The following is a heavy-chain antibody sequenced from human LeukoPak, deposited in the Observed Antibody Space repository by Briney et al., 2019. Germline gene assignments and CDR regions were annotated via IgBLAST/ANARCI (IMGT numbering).Heavy chain of an antibody. CDR2: ISAYNGNT. CDR1: GYTFTSYG. Sequence: PRASVKVSCKASGYTFTSYGISWVRQAPGQGLEWMGWISAYNGNTNYAQKFQGRVTITADKSTGTAYMELSSLRSEDTAVYYCARSGGIRGVIIGFDYWGQGTLVTVSS. D-gene: IGHD3-10*01. CDR3: ARSGGIRGVIIGFDY. V-gene: IGHV1-18*01. J-gene: IGHJ4*02.